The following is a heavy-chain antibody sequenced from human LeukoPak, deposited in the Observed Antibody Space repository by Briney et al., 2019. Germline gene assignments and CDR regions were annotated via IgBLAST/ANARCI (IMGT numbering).Heavy chain of an antibody. V-gene: IGHV3-73*01. D-gene: IGHD6-6*01. CDR1: GFTFSVSA. Sequence: GGSLRLSCAASGFTFSVSAMCWVRQASGKGLEWVGRIRNKANNYATAYAASLKGRFTISRDDSKNTAYLQMNSLETEDTAMYYCTYTSSSGVVYWGQGTLVTVSS. CDR2: IRNKANNYAT. J-gene: IGHJ4*02. CDR3: TYTSSSGVVY.